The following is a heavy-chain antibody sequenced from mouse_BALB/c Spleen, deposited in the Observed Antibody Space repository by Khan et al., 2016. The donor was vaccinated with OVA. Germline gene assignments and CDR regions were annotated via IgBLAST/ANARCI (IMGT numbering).Heavy chain of an antibody. D-gene: IGHD2-14*01. CDR1: GFTFTNYG. CDR2: INTYTGEP. J-gene: IGHJ4*01. V-gene: IGHV9-3-1*01. Sequence: VQLKQSGPELKKPGETVQISCKASGFTFTNYGMNWVKQAPGKGLKWMGWINTYTGEPTFADDFKGRFAFSLETSASTAYLQINSLKNEDTATYFCARVGYNGTMDCWGQGTSVTVSS. CDR3: ARVGYNGTMDC.